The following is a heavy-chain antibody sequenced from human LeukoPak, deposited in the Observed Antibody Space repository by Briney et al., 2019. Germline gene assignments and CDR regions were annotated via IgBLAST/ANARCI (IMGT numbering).Heavy chain of an antibody. D-gene: IGHD1-26*01. Sequence: GGSLRLSCAASGFTFSDYYMTWVRQAPGKGLEWVSYISSSSNTVYYADSVKGRLTVSRDNANNSLYVQMTNLRAEDTAVYYCARRAMGATSSDYWGQGTLVTVSS. CDR2: ISSSSNTV. V-gene: IGHV3-11*04. J-gene: IGHJ4*02. CDR3: ARRAMGATSSDY. CDR1: GFTFSDYY.